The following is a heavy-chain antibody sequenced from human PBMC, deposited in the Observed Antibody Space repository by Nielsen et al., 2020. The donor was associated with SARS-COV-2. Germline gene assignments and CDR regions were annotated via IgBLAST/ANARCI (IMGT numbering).Heavy chain of an antibody. CDR2: INSDGSST. V-gene: IGHV3-74*01. Sequence: GESLKISCSASGFTFINYPMHWVRQAPGKGLVWVSRINSDGSSTSYADSVKGRFTISRDNAKNTLYLQMNSLRAEDTAVYYCAVSGWFDPWGQGTLVTVSS. CDR1: GFTFINYP. J-gene: IGHJ5*02. CDR3: AVSGWFDP. D-gene: IGHD3-10*01.